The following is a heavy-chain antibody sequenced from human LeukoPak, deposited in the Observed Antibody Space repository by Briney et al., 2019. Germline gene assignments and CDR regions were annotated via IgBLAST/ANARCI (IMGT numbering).Heavy chain of an antibody. V-gene: IGHV1-2*02. CDR3: ARSITAGTLGGIRYHFDY. J-gene: IGHJ4*02. Sequence: ASVKVSCKASGYTFTGYYMHWVRQAPGQGLEWMGWINPNSGGTSYAQKFQGRVTMTRDTSISTAYVELSRLRSDDTAVYYCARSITAGTLGGIRYHFDYWGQGTLVTVSS. D-gene: IGHD5-12*01. CDR2: INPNSGGT. CDR1: GYTFTGYY.